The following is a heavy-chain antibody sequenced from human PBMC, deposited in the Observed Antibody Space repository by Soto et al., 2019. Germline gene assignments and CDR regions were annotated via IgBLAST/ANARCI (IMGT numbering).Heavy chain of an antibody. V-gene: IGHV4-31*03. D-gene: IGHD1-26*01. CDR3: AREAGSGDYFDY. Sequence: QVQLQESGPGLVKPSQTLSLTCTVSGGSISSTGYFWTWIRQHPGKGLEWIGYIFYSGSTFHNPSLKSGVTISVDTSKNQLSLELSSVTAADTAVYYCAREAGSGDYFDYWGQGTLVTVSS. J-gene: IGHJ4*02. CDR1: GGSISSTGYF. CDR2: IFYSGST.